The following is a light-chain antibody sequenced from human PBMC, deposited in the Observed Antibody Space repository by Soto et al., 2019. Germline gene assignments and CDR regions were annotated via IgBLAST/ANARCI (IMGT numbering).Light chain of an antibody. Sequence: EIVMTQSPATLSVSPGERATLSCRASQSVSSCLAWYQQKPGQAPRLLIYGASTRATGIPARFSGSGSGTEFTLTISSLQSEDFAVYYCQQYNKWPPWTFGQGTKLEIK. V-gene: IGKV3-15*01. CDR1: QSVSSC. CDR2: GAS. J-gene: IGKJ2*01. CDR3: QQYNKWPPWT.